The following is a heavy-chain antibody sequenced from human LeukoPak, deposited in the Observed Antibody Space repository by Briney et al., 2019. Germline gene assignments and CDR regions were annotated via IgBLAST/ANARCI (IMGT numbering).Heavy chain of an antibody. CDR3: AREAVTIFGLVRTQTPKGPHRFDP. Sequence: GGSLRLSCAASGFTFSSYSMNWVRQAPGKGLEWVSYISSSSSTIYYAASVKGRFTISRDNSKNTLYLQMNSLRAEDTAVYYCAREAVTIFGLVRTQTPKGPHRFDPWGQGTLVTVSS. CDR1: GFTFSSYS. CDR2: ISSSSSTI. J-gene: IGHJ5*02. D-gene: IGHD3-3*01. V-gene: IGHV3-48*01.